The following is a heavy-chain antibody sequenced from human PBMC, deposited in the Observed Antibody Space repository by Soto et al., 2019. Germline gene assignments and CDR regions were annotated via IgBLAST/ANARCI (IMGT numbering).Heavy chain of an antibody. D-gene: IGHD3-22*01. CDR1: GFTFSSYG. V-gene: IGHV3-30*18. J-gene: IGHJ3*02. CDR3: AKDAHYYGSHPFDI. Sequence: LRLSCAASGFTFSSYGMHWVRQAPGKGLEWVAVISYDGSNKYYADSVKGRFTISRDNSKNTLYLQMNSLRAEDTAVYYCAKDAHYYGSHPFDIWGQGTMVTV. CDR2: ISYDGSNK.